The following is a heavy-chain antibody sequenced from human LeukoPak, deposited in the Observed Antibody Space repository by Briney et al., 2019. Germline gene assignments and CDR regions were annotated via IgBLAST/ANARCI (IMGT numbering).Heavy chain of an antibody. CDR2: MIPIFGTA. Sequence: ASVKVSCKASGGTFSSYAISWVRQAPGQELEWMGGMIPIFGTANYAQKFQGRVTITADESTGTAYMELSSLRSEDTAVYYCARELNLLNYYDSSGFDYWGQGTLVTVSS. J-gene: IGHJ4*02. V-gene: IGHV1-69*13. CDR1: GGTFSSYA. D-gene: IGHD3-22*01. CDR3: ARELNLLNYYDSSGFDY.